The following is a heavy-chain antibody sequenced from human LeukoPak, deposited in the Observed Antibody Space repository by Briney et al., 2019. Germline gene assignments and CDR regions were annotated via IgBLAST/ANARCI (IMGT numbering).Heavy chain of an antibody. CDR3: ARGPRIMTTVTTGEDY. J-gene: IGHJ4*02. Sequence: SETLSLTCAVYGGSFSGYYWSWIRQPPGKGLEWIGEINHSGGTNYNPSLKSRVTISVDTSKNQFSLKLSSVTAADTAVYYCARGPRIMTTVTTGEDYWGQGTLVTVSS. V-gene: IGHV4-34*01. CDR1: GGSFSGYY. D-gene: IGHD4-17*01. CDR2: INHSGGT.